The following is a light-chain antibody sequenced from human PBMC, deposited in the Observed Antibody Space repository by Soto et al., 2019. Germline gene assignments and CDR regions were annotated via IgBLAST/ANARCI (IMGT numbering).Light chain of an antibody. CDR2: KAS. Sequence: DIQMPQSPSTLSASVGDRVTITCRASQTISSWLAWYQQKPGKAPKLLIYKASSLESGVPSRFSGSGSGTEFTLTISSLQPDDFATYYCQQYNSYSSAFGQGTRLEIK. V-gene: IGKV1-5*03. CDR3: QQYNSYSSA. CDR1: QTISSW. J-gene: IGKJ5*01.